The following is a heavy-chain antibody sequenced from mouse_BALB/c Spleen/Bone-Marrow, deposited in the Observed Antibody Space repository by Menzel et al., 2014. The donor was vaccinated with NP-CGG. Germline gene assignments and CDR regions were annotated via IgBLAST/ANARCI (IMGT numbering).Heavy chain of an antibody. CDR1: GYTFSSYW. J-gene: IGHJ4*01. V-gene: IGHV1-9*01. CDR2: TLPGSGSS. CDR3: ASRGYAMDY. Sequence: QVQLQQSGPELVKPGASVKMSCKATGYTFSSYWIEWIKQRPGHGLEWIGETLPGSGSSNYNEKFKGKATFTADTSSNTAYMQLSSLTSEDSAVYYCASRGYAMDYWGQGTSVTVSS.